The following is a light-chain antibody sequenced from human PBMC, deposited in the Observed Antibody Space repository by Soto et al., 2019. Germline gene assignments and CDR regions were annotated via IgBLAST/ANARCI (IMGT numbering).Light chain of an antibody. J-gene: IGKJ4*01. CDR1: QAIHSY. CDR3: LQNNNYPLT. CDR2: KAS. Sequence: DIQMTQSPSSLSASVGDRVTITCRASQAIHSYLNWYQQKPGKAPTLLISKASTLKSGVPSMFSGSGSGTNFFLTISSLPPEDVATYYCLQNNNYPLTFGGGTKVDIK. V-gene: IGKV1-39*01.